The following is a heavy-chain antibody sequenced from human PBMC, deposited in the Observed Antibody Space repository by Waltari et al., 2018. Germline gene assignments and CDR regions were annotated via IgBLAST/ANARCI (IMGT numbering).Heavy chain of an antibody. D-gene: IGHD3-10*01. Sequence: QVQLVQSGAESKKPGSSVRVSCRASGGTFTSESVNWVRQAPGKGLEWMGRIMPDISETKYAVKFQGRSTIAADKSTGTVYMELSSLRSDDTAVYYCAGGDGGYYYYKMDVWGQGTTVTVSS. V-gene: IGHV1-69*02. CDR3: AGGDGGYYYYKMDV. CDR1: GGTFTSES. CDR2: IMPDISET. J-gene: IGHJ6*03.